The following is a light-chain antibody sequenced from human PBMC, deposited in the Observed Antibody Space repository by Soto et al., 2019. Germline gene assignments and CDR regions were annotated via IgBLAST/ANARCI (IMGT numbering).Light chain of an antibody. CDR2: ATS. J-gene: IGKJ2*01. V-gene: IGKV1-39*01. CDR3: QQSFDYPQT. CDR1: QSITTY. Sequence: IQMTQSTSSLSASIGDRVTIACRASQSITTYLNWYQQKPGKAPKLLIYATSNLQSGVPSRFSGSGSKTAFTLTISSLQPEDFATYYCQQSFDYPQTFGPGTKLEIK.